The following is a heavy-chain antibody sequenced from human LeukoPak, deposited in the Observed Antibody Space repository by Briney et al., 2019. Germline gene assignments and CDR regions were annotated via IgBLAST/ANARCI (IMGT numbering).Heavy chain of an antibody. V-gene: IGHV3-74*01. CDR1: GFTFGSYS. CDR3: ASGNSHAFDI. CDR2: IDLAGEYT. J-gene: IGHJ3*02. Sequence: PGGSLRLSCAASGFTFGSYSMNWVRQAPGKGRMWVSTIDLAGEYTTYADSVKGRFTISRDNAKDTLYLQMNSLRAEDTAVYYCASGNSHAFDIWGQGTMVTVSS.